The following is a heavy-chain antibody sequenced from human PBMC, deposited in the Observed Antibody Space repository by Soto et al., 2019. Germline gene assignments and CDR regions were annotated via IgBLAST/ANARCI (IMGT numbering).Heavy chain of an antibody. Sequence: QVQLVQSGAEVKKPGASVKVSCKASGYTFTTNYMHWVRQAPGQGLEWMGVINPSVGSTSYAQKFQGRVTMTRDTSTRTVYMELSSLRSEDTAVYYCARVESNSSGWSLRNFYYYGMDVWGQGTTVTVSS. D-gene: IGHD6-19*01. J-gene: IGHJ6*02. CDR3: ARVESNSSGWSLRNFYYYGMDV. CDR1: GYTFTTNY. V-gene: IGHV1-46*01. CDR2: INPSVGST.